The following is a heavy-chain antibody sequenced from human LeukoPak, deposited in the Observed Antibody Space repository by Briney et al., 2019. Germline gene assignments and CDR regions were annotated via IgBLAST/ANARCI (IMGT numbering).Heavy chain of an antibody. Sequence: GGSLSLSCTVSGFTVISKSMSWVRQAPGEGRGCVSFIYSDNTHYSDSLKGRVTISRDKSQNTLYLHMSSPRAAAPAVFFLSRPAGAYSHSYDYWGQGTLVTVSS. J-gene: IGHJ4*02. CDR3: SRPAGAYSHSYDY. CDR2: IYSDNT. D-gene: IGHD4/OR15-4a*01. V-gene: IGHV3-53*01. CDR1: GFTVISKS.